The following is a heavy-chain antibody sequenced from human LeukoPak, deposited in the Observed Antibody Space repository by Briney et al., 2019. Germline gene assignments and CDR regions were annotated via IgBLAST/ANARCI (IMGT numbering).Heavy chain of an antibody. V-gene: IGHV3-53*05. CDR1: GFTVSSNY. J-gene: IGHJ6*02. CDR3: VRGYSFGPYGMDV. Sequence: GGSLRLSCAASGFTVSSNYMSWVRQAPGKGLEWVSVIYSGGNTYYADSVKGRFTFSRDNSKNTLYLQMSSLRAEDTAVYFCVRGYSFGPYGMDVWGQGTTVTVSS. CDR2: IYSGGNT. D-gene: IGHD2-15*01.